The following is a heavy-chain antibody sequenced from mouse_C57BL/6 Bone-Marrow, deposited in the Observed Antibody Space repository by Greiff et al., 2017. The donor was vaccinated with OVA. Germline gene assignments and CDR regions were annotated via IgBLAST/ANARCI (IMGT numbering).Heavy chain of an antibody. CDR2: IDPEDGDT. Sequence: VQLQQSGAELVRPGASVKLSCTASGFNIKDYYMHWVKQRPEQGLEWIGRIDPEDGDTEYAPKFQGKATMTADTSSNTAYLQLSSLTSEDTAVYYCTALLLRSSWCAYWGQGTLVTVSA. V-gene: IGHV14-1*01. D-gene: IGHD1-1*01. CDR3: TALLLRSSWCAY. J-gene: IGHJ3*01. CDR1: GFNIKDYY.